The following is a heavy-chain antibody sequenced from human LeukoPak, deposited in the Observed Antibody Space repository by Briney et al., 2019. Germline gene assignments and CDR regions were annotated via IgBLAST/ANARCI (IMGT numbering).Heavy chain of an antibody. Sequence: SETLSLTCTVSGGSISSYYWSWIRQPAGKGLEWIGRIYTSGSNNYNPSLKSRVTISVDTSKNQFSLKLTSVTAADTAVYYCARTTEGGYTYGYFYYYYMDVWGKGTTVTISS. CDR3: ARTTEGGYTYGYFYYYYMDV. D-gene: IGHD5-18*01. CDR2: IYTSGSN. J-gene: IGHJ6*03. V-gene: IGHV4-4*07. CDR1: GGSISSYY.